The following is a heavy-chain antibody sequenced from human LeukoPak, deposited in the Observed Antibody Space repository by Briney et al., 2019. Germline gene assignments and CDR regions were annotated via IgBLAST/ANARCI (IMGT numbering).Heavy chain of an antibody. D-gene: IGHD5-24*01. V-gene: IGHV3-30-3*01. CDR3: AKMDVG. CDR2: ISYDGSNK. J-gene: IGHJ4*02. CDR1: GFTFSSYA. Sequence: GRSLRLSCAASGFTFSSYAMHWVRQAPGKGLEWVAVISYDGSNKYYADSVKGRFTISRDNAKNTVYLQMNSLRAEDTAVYYCAKMDVGWGQGTLVTVSS.